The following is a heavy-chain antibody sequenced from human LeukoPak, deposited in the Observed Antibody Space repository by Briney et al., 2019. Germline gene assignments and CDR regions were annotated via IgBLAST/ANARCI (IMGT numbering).Heavy chain of an antibody. CDR1: GGSISSGSYY. V-gene: IGHV4-61*02. D-gene: IGHD3-16*01. CDR2: IYTSGNT. J-gene: IGHJ4*02. Sequence: SETLSLTCTVSGGSISSGSYYWSWIRQPAGKGLEWIGRIYTSGNTDSNPSLKRRVTISVDTSKNQFSLKLSSVTAADTAVYYCARHTTHGDYNPNDYWGQGTLVTVSS. CDR3: ARHTTHGDYNPNDY.